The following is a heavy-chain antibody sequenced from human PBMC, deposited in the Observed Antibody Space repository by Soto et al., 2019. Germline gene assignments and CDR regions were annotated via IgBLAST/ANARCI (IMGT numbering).Heavy chain of an antibody. CDR2: IYYSGST. CDR1: GGSISSGDYY. D-gene: IGHD6-6*01. J-gene: IGHJ5*02. CDR3: ARQLPRTPPYNWFDP. V-gene: IGHV4-61*08. Sequence: SETLSLTCTVSGGSISSGDYYWSWIRQPPGKGLEWIGYIYYSGSTNYNPSLKSRVTISVDTPKNQFSLKLSSVTAADTAVYYCARQLPRTPPYNWFDPWGQGTLVTVSS.